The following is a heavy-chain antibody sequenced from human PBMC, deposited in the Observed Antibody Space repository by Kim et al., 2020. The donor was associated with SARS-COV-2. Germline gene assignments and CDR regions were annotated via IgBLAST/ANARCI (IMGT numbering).Heavy chain of an antibody. J-gene: IGHJ4*02. V-gene: IGHV1-3*01. CDR3: ARDQWDGSGNFLLYYFDH. Sequence: QGRVTVTRDTSASTAYMEWSSLRSEDTAVYYCARDQWDGSGNFLLYYFDHWGQGTLVTVSS. D-gene: IGHD3-10*01.